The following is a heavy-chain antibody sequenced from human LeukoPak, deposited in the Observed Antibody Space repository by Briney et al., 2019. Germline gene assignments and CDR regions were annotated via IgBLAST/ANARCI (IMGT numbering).Heavy chain of an antibody. CDR2: INWNGGST. D-gene: IGHD1-26*01. Sequence: GGSLRLSCAASGFTFDDYGMSWVRQAPGKGREWVSGINWNGGSTGYADSVKGRFTISRDNAKNTLSLQMNSLRPEDTAVYYCARDRSGSYYYWGQGTLVTVSS. J-gene: IGHJ4*02. CDR1: GFTFDDYG. V-gene: IGHV3-20*04. CDR3: ARDRSGSYYY.